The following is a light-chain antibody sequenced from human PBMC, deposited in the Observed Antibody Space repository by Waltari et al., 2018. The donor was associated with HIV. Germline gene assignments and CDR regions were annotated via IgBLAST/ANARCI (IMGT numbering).Light chain of an antibody. CDR2: DAS. V-gene: IGKV3-11*01. CDR3: QQRSNWPPA. CDR1: QSVSSY. Sequence: EIVLTQSPATLSLSPGERATLSCRASQSVSSYFAWYQQNPGQAPRLLIYDASKRATGSPARFSGSGSGTDFTLTINSLEPEDFAVYYCQQRSNWPPAFGGGTKVEIK. J-gene: IGKJ4*01.